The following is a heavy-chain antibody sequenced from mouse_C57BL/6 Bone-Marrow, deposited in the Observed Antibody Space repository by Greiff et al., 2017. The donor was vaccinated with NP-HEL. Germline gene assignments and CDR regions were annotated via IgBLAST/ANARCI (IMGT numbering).Heavy chain of an antibody. D-gene: IGHD1-1*01. CDR3: ARQRYYYGSSYDYAMDY. CDR1: GYTFTTYP. V-gene: IGHV1-47*01. Sequence: HVQLKQSGAELVKPGASVKMSCKASGYTFTTYPIEWMKQNHGKSLEWIGNFHPYNDDTKYNEKFKGKATLTVEKSSSTVYLELSRLTSDDSAVYYCARQRYYYGSSYDYAMDYWGQGTSVTVSS. CDR2: FHPYNDDT. J-gene: IGHJ4*01.